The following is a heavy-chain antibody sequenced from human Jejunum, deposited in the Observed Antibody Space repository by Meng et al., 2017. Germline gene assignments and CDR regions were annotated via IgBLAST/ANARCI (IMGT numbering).Heavy chain of an antibody. J-gene: IGHJ4*02. Sequence: QVQFVQSGAEVKEPGASVKVSCKASGYTFTAFGIHWVRQAPGQGLEWMGWITAGNGNTKYSQKFQGRVTITRDTSASTAYMELSSLRSEDTAVYYCARDMPYSSGSFDYWGQGTLVTVSS. D-gene: IGHD3-10*01. CDR2: ITAGNGNT. V-gene: IGHV1-3*01. CDR1: GYTFTAFG. CDR3: ARDMPYSSGSFDY.